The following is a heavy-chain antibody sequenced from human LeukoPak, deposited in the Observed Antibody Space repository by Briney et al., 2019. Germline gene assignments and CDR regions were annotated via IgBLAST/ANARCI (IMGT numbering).Heavy chain of an antibody. Sequence: QAGGSLRLSCAASGFTFSSYAMSWVRQAPGKGLEWVSAISGSGGSTYYADSVKGRFTISRDNSKNTLYLQMNSLRAEDTAVYYCAKDLEYYGSRLISNWFDPWGQGTLVTVSS. J-gene: IGHJ5*02. CDR1: GFTFSSYA. CDR3: AKDLEYYGSRLISNWFDP. CDR2: ISGSGGST. V-gene: IGHV3-23*01. D-gene: IGHD3-10*01.